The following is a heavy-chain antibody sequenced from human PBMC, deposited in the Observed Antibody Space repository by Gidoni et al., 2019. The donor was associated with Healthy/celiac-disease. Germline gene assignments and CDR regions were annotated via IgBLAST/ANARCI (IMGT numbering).Heavy chain of an antibody. D-gene: IGHD2-21*02. Sequence: QLQLQESGPGLVKPSETLSLTCPVSGGSISSSSYYWGWIRQPPGKGLEWIGSIYYSGSTYYNPSLKSRVTISVDTSKNQFSLKLSSVTAADTAVYYCARHNIVVVTAIGAFDYWGQGTLVTVSS. V-gene: IGHV4-39*01. CDR1: GGSISSSSYY. CDR2: IYYSGST. CDR3: ARHNIVVVTAIGAFDY. J-gene: IGHJ4*02.